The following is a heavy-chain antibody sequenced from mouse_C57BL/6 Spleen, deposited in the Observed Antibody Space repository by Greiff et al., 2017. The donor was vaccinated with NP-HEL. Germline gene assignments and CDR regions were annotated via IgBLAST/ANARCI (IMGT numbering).Heavy chain of an antibody. CDR3: ARRWYGSSSYAMDY. CDR2: ISDGGSYT. J-gene: IGHJ4*01. CDR1: GFTFSSYA. Sequence: DVMLVESGGGLVKPGGSLKLSCAASGFTFSSYAMSWVRQTPEKRLEWVATISDGGSYTYYPDNVKGRFTISRDNAKNNLYLQMSHLKSEDTAMYYCARRWYGSSSYAMDYWGQGTSVTVSS. D-gene: IGHD1-1*01. V-gene: IGHV5-4*03.